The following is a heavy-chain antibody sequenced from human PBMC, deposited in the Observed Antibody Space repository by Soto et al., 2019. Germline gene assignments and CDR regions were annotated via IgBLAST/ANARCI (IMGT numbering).Heavy chain of an antibody. D-gene: IGHD4-17*01. CDR3: ARAKFSLDGDYLVSFDY. Sequence: QVQLVQSGAEVKKPGSSVKVSCKASGGTFSSYTISWVRQAPGQGLEWMGRIIPILGIANYAQKFQGRVTITADKPTSTAYMELSSLRSEDTAVYYCARAKFSLDGDYLVSFDYWGQGTLVTVSS. J-gene: IGHJ4*02. V-gene: IGHV1-69*02. CDR1: GGTFSSYT. CDR2: IIPILGIA.